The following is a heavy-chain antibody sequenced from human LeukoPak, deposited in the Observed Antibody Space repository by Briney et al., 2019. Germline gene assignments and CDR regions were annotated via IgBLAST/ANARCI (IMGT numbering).Heavy chain of an antibody. D-gene: IGHD3-10*01. Sequence: SETLSLTCTVSGGSISSSSYYWGWIRQPPGKGLEWIGSIYYSGSTYYNPSLKSRVTISADTSKNQFSLKLSSVTAADTAVYYCARHEGSTYYYGSGSYIGSYFDYWGQGTLVTVSS. CDR1: GGSISSSSYY. CDR2: IYYSGST. J-gene: IGHJ4*02. V-gene: IGHV4-39*01. CDR3: ARHEGSTYYYGSGSYIGSYFDY.